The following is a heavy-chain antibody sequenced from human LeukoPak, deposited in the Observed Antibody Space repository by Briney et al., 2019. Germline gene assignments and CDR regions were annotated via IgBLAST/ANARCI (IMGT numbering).Heavy chain of an antibody. Sequence: GGSLRLSCAASGFTFSSFLMTWVRQAPGKGLEWVANIKQDGGAKYYADSVKGRFTISRDNAKNSLYLQMNSLRAEDTAVYYCARSGQGLAAAGVGYWGQGTLVTVSS. CDR1: GFTFSSFL. CDR2: IKQDGGAK. D-gene: IGHD6-13*01. J-gene: IGHJ4*02. V-gene: IGHV3-7*01. CDR3: ARSGQGLAAAGVGY.